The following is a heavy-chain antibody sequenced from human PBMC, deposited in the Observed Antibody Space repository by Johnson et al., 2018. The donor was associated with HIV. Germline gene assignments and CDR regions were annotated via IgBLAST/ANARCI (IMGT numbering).Heavy chain of an antibody. CDR1: GFTVSSNY. J-gene: IGHJ3*02. V-gene: IGHV3-53*01. CDR2: IYSGGST. D-gene: IGHD2-8*02. CDR3: ARTQVVYAHFDI. Sequence: VQLVESGGGLIQPGGSLRLSCAASGFTVSSNYMSWVRQAPGKGLEWVSVIYSGGSTFSADSVKGRFTISRDNSKDTLYLQMHSLRAEDTAVYYCARTQVVYAHFDIWGQGTMVTVSS.